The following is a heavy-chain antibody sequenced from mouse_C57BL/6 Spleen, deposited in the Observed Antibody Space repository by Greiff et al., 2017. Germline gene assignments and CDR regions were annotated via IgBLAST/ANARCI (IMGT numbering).Heavy chain of an antibody. D-gene: IGHD1-1*01. CDR2: IYPGSGST. CDR3: ADYGSSYGYFDV. CDR1: GYTFTSYW. J-gene: IGHJ1*03. Sequence: QVQLQQPGAELVKPGASVKMSCKASGYTFTSYWITWVKQRPGQGLEWIGDIYPGSGSTNYNEKFKSKATLTVDTSSSTAYMQLSSLPSEDSAVYYCADYGSSYGYFDVWGTGTTVTVSS. V-gene: IGHV1-55*01.